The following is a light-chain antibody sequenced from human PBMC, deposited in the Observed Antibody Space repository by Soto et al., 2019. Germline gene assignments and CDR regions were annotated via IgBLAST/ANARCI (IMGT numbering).Light chain of an antibody. CDR3: QQYSSFPLT. CDR1: QSISAW. V-gene: IGKV1-5*03. J-gene: IGKJ4*01. Sequence: DIQMTQSPSTLSASVGDRVTITCRAGQSISAWLAWYKQKPGKGPKLLMYKASILASGVPSRFSGSGSGTEVALPISSLQPDDFSTYYCQQYSSFPLTFGGGTKVEIK. CDR2: KAS.